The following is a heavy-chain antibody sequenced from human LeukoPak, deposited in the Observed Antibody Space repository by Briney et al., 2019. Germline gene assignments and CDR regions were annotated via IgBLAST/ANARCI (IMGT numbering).Heavy chain of an antibody. CDR2: IYYSGST. V-gene: IGHV4-59*05. CDR3: GRQRLGAFDI. CDR1: GFTFSSYE. J-gene: IGHJ3*02. D-gene: IGHD6-19*01. Sequence: GSLRLSCAASGFTFSSYEMNWVRQPPGKGLEWIGSIYYSGSTYYNPSLKSRVTISVDTSKNQFSLKLSSVTAADTAVYYCGRQRLGAFDIWGQGTMVTVSS.